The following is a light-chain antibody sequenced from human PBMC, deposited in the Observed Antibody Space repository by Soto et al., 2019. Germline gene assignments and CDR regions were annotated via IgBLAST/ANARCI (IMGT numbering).Light chain of an antibody. J-gene: IGLJ1*01. CDR1: SSDIGAGYD. CDR3: QSYDSSLSGYV. V-gene: IGLV1-40*01. Sequence: VLTQPPSVSGAPGQRVTISCTGSSSDIGAGYDVHWYQQLPGTAPKLLIYGNSNRPSGVPDRFSGSKSDTSASLAITGLQAEDEADYYCQSYDSSLSGYVFGTGTKVTVL. CDR2: GNS.